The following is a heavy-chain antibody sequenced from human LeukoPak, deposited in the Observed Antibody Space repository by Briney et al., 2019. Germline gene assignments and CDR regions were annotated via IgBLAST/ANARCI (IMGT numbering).Heavy chain of an antibody. CDR2: IYSDGST. Sequence: GGSLRLSCAASGFTVSSNYMTWDRQAPGKGLEWVSVIYSDGSTYYADSVKGRFTISRDNSKNTLYLQMNSLRAEDTAVYYCAREKEDYDSSGYYSYFDYWGQGILVTVSS. D-gene: IGHD3-22*01. V-gene: IGHV3-66*02. J-gene: IGHJ4*02. CDR3: AREKEDYDSSGYYSYFDY. CDR1: GFTVSSNY.